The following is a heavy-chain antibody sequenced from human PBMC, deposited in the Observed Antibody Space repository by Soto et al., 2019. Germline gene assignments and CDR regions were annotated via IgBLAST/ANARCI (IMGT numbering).Heavy chain of an antibody. Sequence: GGSLRLSCAASGFTFSNAWMNWVRQAPGKGLEWVGRIKSKTDGGTTDYAAPVKGRFTISRDDSKNTLYLQMNSLKTEDTAVYYCWGLPLAYCGGDCWGPDAFDIWGQGTMVTVSS. CDR1: GFTFSNAW. CDR3: WGLPLAYCGGDCWGPDAFDI. V-gene: IGHV3-15*07. CDR2: IKSKTDGGTT. J-gene: IGHJ3*02. D-gene: IGHD2-21*02.